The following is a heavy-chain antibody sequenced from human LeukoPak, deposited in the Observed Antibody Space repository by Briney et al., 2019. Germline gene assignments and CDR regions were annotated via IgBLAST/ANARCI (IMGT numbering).Heavy chain of an antibody. CDR1: GGSISSYY. V-gene: IGHV4-59*01. CDR2: IYYSGST. D-gene: IGHD5-12*01. CDR3: ARGTPSGYGLYYFDY. Sequence: PSETLSLTCTVSGGSISSYYWSWIRQPPGKGLEWIGYIYYSGSTNYNPSLKSRVTISVDTSKNQFSLKLSSVTAADTAVYYCARGTPSGYGLYYFDYWGRGTLVTVSS. J-gene: IGHJ4*02.